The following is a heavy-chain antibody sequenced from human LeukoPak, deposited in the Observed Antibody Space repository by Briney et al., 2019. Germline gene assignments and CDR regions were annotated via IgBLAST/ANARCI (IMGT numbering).Heavy chain of an antibody. J-gene: IGHJ4*02. CDR3: AKGGGSCCFDC. CDR2: ISGSAGST. V-gene: IGHV3-23*01. D-gene: IGHD2-15*01. Sequence: GGSLRLSCAASGFTFSSYAMSWVRQAPGKGLEWVSAISGSAGSTYYADSVKGRFTISRDNSKNTLYLQMNSLRAEDTAVYFCAKGGGSCCFDCWGQGTLVTVSS. CDR1: GFTFSSYA.